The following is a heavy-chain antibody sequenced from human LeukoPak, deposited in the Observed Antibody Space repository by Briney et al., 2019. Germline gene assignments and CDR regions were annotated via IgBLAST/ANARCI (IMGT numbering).Heavy chain of an antibody. CDR2: INPNSGGT. V-gene: IGHV1-2*02. CDR3: AKDKQLWSDTWFDP. CDR1: GYTFTADY. J-gene: IGHJ5*02. D-gene: IGHD5-18*01. Sequence: GASVKLSFKAAGYTFTADYIHWVRHAPGQGLGWMGWINPNSGGTSFALKFQGRVTLTSDASITTAYMELTSLRSDDAAVYYCAKDKQLWSDTWFDPWGQGTLVTVSS.